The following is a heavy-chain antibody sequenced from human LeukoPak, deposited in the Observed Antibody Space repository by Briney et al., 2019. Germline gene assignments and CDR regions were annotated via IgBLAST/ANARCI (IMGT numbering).Heavy chain of an antibody. D-gene: IGHD2-21*02. CDR2: LYYNRGA. V-gene: IGHV4-59*01. CDR3: ARWSDCGGDCHILDY. Sequence: ETLSLTCTVSGGSISGYYWSWSRQAPGKGVEWIGNLYYNRGAWFKSSLKSRVTTSVDTSKNEFSLKLSSVTAADTAVYYCARWSDCGGDCHILDYWGQGILVTVSS. J-gene: IGHJ4*02. CDR1: GGSISGYY.